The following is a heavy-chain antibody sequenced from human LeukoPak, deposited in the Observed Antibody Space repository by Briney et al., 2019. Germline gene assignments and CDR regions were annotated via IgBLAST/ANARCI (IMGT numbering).Heavy chain of an antibody. CDR2: IYSGGST. D-gene: IGHD4-23*01. CDR3: ARGRSFGGFFHFDY. V-gene: IGHV3-53*01. J-gene: IGHJ4*02. Sequence: GGSLRLSCAASGFTVSSNFMSWVRQAPGKGLEWVTVIYSGGSTYYADSVKGRFTISRDNSKYTLYLHMNSLRAEATAVYYCARGRSFGGFFHFDYWGQGTLVTVSS. CDR1: GFTVSSNF.